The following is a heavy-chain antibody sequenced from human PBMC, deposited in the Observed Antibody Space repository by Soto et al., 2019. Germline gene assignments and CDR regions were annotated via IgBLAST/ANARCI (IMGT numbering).Heavy chain of an antibody. CDR1: AGSITTSY. Sequence: SETLSLTCTVSAGSITTSYWSWIRQPLGKALEWIGYISYRGSTNYNPSLKSRLTISIDTSKSQISLKLTSMTTADTAVYYCASSGIVGREVNTWFDPWGQGTMVTVYS. J-gene: IGHJ5*02. CDR2: ISYRGST. D-gene: IGHD3-22*01. V-gene: IGHV4-59*01. CDR3: ASSGIVGREVNTWFDP.